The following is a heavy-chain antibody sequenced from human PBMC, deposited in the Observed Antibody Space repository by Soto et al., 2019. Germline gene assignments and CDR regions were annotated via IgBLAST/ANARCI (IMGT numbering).Heavy chain of an antibody. D-gene: IGHD6-13*01. J-gene: IGHJ5*01. CDR1: GFSLGKFA. CDR3: TRDPAPAGWFDC. CDR2: IWFDGSNR. Sequence: AGGSLRLSCAASGFSLGKFAMHWVRQAPGKGLECVAVIWFDGSNRDYADSVKGRFIVSRDNAKNTLYLQMNSLRGEDTAVYYCTRDPAPAGWFDCWGQGTLVTVSS. V-gene: IGHV3-33*01.